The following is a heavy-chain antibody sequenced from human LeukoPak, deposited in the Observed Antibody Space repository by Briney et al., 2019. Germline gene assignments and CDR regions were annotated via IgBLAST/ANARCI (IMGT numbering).Heavy chain of an antibody. CDR3: ARERSSGWYGTFDY. V-gene: IGHV4-34*01. Sequence: PSETLSLTCAVYGGSFSGYYWSWIRQPPGKGLEWIGEINHSGSTNYNPSLKSRVTISVDTSKNQFSLKLSSVTAADTAAYYCARERSSGWYGTFDYWGQGTLVTVSS. D-gene: IGHD6-19*01. J-gene: IGHJ4*02. CDR1: GGSFSGYY. CDR2: INHSGST.